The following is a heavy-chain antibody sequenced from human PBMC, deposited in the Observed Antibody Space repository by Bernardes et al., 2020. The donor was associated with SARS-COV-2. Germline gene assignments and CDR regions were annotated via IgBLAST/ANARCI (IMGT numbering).Heavy chain of an antibody. CDR3: ARGGYGFGNRSSYSDGLDV. J-gene: IGHJ6*02. V-gene: IGHV4-59*01. Sequence: SETLSLTCTISGGSITSSYWSWIRQSPGRGLEWIGYLHYNGDTNYNPSLKSRLTLSADTSKNQFSLRLNSVTAADTAVYYCARGGYGFGNRSSYSDGLDVWGQGTTVTVSS. CDR1: GGSITSSY. D-gene: IGHD5-18*01. CDR2: LHYNGDT.